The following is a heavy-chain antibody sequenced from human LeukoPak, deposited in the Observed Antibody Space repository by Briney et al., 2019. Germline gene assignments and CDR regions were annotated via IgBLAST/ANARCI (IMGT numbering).Heavy chain of an antibody. J-gene: IGHJ5*02. V-gene: IGHV3-74*01. Sequence: GGSLRLSCAASGFSFSSHWMHWVRQAPGKGLVWVSRSNSDGSVRNYADSVEGRFIISRDNAKSTLYLQMNNLGVEDTAVYFCARDPSVNNAIGYNWFDHWGQGALVNVSS. CDR1: GFSFSSHW. D-gene: IGHD2/OR15-2a*01. CDR3: ARDPSVNNAIGYNWFDH. CDR2: SNSDGSVR.